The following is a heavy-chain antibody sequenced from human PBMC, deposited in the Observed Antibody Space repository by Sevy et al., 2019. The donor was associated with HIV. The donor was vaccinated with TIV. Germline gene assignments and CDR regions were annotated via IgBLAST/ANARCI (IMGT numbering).Heavy chain of an antibody. CDR2: ISTGTDHI. J-gene: IGHJ4*02. Sequence: GGSLRLSCTASGYTFPALSFNWVRQAPGKGLEWLSYISTGTDHIYYADSAKGRFTISRDDAKNSVYLEMKSLRDQDTALYYCVRRGVDAYNVYFDLWGQGTLVTVSS. D-gene: IGHD3-10*01. CDR3: VRRGVDAYNVYFDL. CDR1: GYTFPALS. V-gene: IGHV3-21*05.